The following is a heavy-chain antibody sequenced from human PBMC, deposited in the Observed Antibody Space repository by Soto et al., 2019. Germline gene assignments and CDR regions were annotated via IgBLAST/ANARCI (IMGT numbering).Heavy chain of an antibody. Sequence: ASVKFSCKASGYTFTSYYMHCVRPAPGQGLEWMGIINPSGGSTSYAQKFQGRVTMTRDTSTSTVYMELSSLRSEDTAVYYCARSVAARPRGGMDVWGQGTTVTVSS. CDR3: ARSVAARPRGGMDV. V-gene: IGHV1-46*01. CDR1: GYTFTSYY. D-gene: IGHD6-6*01. J-gene: IGHJ6*02. CDR2: INPSGGST.